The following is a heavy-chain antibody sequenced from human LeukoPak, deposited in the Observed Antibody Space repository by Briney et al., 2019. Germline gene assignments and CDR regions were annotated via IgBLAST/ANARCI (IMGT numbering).Heavy chain of an antibody. CDR1: RFTFSRYA. CDR3: AFKGAAGLY. Sequence: GGSLRLSCAASRFTFSRYAMSWVRQAPGKGLEWVSALSGSGDSTYYADSVKGRFTISRDHSKNTLYLQMSSLRAEDTAVYYCAFKGAAGLYWGQGTLVTVSS. V-gene: IGHV3-23*01. CDR2: LSGSGDST. D-gene: IGHD4/OR15-4a*01. J-gene: IGHJ4*02.